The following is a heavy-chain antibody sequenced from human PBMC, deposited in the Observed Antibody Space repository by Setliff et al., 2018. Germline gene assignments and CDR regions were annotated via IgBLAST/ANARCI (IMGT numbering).Heavy chain of an antibody. CDR3: AREGNPLKYDY. CDR2: INHSGST. V-gene: IGHV4-34*01. Sequence: KPSETLSLTCAVYGGSFSGYYWNWIRQPPGKGLEWIGEINHSGSTNYNPSLKSRVTISVDTSKNQFSLKLSSVTAADTAVYYCAREGNPLKYDYWGQGTLVTVSS. D-gene: IGHD1-1*01. CDR1: GGSFSGYY. J-gene: IGHJ4*02.